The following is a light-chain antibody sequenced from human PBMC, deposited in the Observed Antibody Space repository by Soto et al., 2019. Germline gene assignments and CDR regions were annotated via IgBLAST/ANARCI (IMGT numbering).Light chain of an antibody. V-gene: IGKV2-28*01. Sequence: DNVMTQSPRSLPVTPGEPASISCRSSQSLLHSNGYNYLDWYLQKPGQSPQLLIYLGSNRASGVPDRFSGSGSGTDFTLKISRVEAEDVGVYYCMQALQTPPYTVGQGTKLEIK. J-gene: IGKJ2*01. CDR3: MQALQTPPYT. CDR2: LGS. CDR1: QSLLHSNGYNY.